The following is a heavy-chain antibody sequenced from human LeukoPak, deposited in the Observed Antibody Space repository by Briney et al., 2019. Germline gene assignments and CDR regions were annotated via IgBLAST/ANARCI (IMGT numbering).Heavy chain of an antibody. J-gene: IGHJ4*02. CDR2: IWYDGSKK. V-gene: IGHV3-33*01. CDR3: VRGSFGVDY. D-gene: IGHD3-10*01. CDR1: GFTFGGFG. Sequence: GGSLRLSCAAPGFTFGGFGMHWVRQAPGKGLEWVAVIWYDGSKKYYEDSVKGRFTISRDNSKNTLYLQMNSLRVEDTAVYYCVRGSFGVDYWGQGTLVTVSS.